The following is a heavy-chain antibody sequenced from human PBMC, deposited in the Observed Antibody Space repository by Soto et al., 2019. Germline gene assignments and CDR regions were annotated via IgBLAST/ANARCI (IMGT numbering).Heavy chain of an antibody. Sequence: ASVKVSCKASGYTFTSYYMHWVRQAPGQGLEWMGIINPSGGSTSYAQKFQGRVTMTRDTSTSTVYMELSSLRSEDTAVYYCAIVIFDSSEDYYYGMDVWGQGTTVTVSS. J-gene: IGHJ6*02. CDR1: GYTFTSYY. V-gene: IGHV1-46*01. CDR2: INPSGGST. D-gene: IGHD3-22*01. CDR3: AIVIFDSSEDYYYGMDV.